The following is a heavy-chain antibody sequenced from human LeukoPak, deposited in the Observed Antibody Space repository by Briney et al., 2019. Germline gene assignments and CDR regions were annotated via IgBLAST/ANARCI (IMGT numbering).Heavy chain of an antibody. CDR1: GFTFSNYA. J-gene: IGHJ4*02. CDR2: ISGSGVTT. Sequence: PGGSLRLSCAAAGFTFSNYAMSWVRRAPGKGLEWVSTISGSGVTTYYADSVRGRFTISRDNSKNTLSLQMNSLRAEDTAVYYCAKERSEVVVAATNYWGQGTLLTVSS. CDR3: AKERSEVVVAATNY. V-gene: IGHV3-23*01. D-gene: IGHD2-15*01.